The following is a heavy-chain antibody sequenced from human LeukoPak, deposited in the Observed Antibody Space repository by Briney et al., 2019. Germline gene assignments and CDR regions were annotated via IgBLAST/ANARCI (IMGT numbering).Heavy chain of an antibody. D-gene: IGHD6-19*01. CDR3: ARAPGSGWYVNYFDY. V-gene: IGHV3-48*03. Sequence: GGSLRLSCAASGFTFSSYEMNWVRQAPGKGLEWVSYISSSGSTIYYADSVKGRFTISRDNAKNSLYLQMNSLRAEDTAAYYCARAPGSGWYVNYFDYWGQGTLVTVSS. CDR2: ISSSGSTI. CDR1: GFTFSSYE. J-gene: IGHJ4*02.